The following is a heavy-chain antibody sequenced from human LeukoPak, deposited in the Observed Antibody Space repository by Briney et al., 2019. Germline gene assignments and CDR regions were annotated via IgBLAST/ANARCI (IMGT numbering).Heavy chain of an antibody. CDR3: ARAFHYYDSSGKPYYFDY. V-gene: IGHV3-48*03. CDR1: GFTFSSYE. CDR2: ISSSGSTI. Sequence: GSLRLSCAASGFTFSSYEMNWVGQAPGKRLEWVSYISSSGSTIYYADSVKGRFTISRDNAKNSLYLQMNSLRAEDTAVYYCARAFHYYDSSGKPYYFDYWGQGTLVTVSS. J-gene: IGHJ4*02. D-gene: IGHD3-22*01.